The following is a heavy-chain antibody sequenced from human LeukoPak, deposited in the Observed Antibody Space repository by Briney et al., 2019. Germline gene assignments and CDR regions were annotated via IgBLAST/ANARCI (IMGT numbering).Heavy chain of an antibody. CDR2: ITGRGDET. V-gene: IGHV3-23*01. CDR3: AKGAAAGLVDWFDP. J-gene: IGHJ5*02. Sequence: GGSLRLSCAASGFIFSNYTLMWVRQAPGKGLEWVSSITGRGDETFYADSVKGRFSLSRDNSKNMLYLQMYSLGAEDTAIYYCAKGAAAGLVDWFDPWGQGTLVTVSS. CDR1: GFIFSNYT. D-gene: IGHD6-13*01.